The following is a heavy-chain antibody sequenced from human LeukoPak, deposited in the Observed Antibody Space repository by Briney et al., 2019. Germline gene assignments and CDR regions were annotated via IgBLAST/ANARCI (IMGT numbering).Heavy chain of an antibody. CDR1: GFTLYSYA. D-gene: IGHD4-11*01. J-gene: IGHJ6*03. V-gene: IGHV3-23*01. Sequence: PGGSLRLSCEASGFTLYSYAMSWVRQAPGKGLEWVSAISGSGGSTYYADSVKGRFTISRDNSKNTLYLQMNSLRAEDTAVYYCAKGGDYTNYIDYMDVWGKGTTVTVSS. CDR3: AKGGDYTNYIDYMDV. CDR2: ISGSGGST.